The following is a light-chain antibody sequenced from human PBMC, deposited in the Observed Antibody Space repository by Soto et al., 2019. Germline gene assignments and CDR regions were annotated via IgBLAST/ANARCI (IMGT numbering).Light chain of an antibody. V-gene: IGLV2-8*01. J-gene: IGLJ2*01. CDR1: SSDVGGYNY. CDR3: SSYAGSNIYVV. Sequence: SVLTQPPSASGSPGQSVTISCTGTSSDVGGYNYVSWYQQHPGKAPKLMIYEVSKRPSGVPDRFSGSKSGNTASLTVSGLQAEDEADYYCSSYAGSNIYVVFGGGTQLTVL. CDR2: EVS.